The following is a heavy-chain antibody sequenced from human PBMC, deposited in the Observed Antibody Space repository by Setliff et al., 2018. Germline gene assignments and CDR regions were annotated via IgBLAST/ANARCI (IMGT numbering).Heavy chain of an antibody. D-gene: IGHD2-15*01. CDR1: GGSISGYY. V-gene: IGHV4-59*08. Sequence: SETLSLTCSVSGGSISGYYWSWLRQPPGKGLEWIGYIYNNGRTNYHPALKRRVTMSVDTSKNQLSLTLRSVTAADTAVYYCARSSSFRGPCTGGSCSDFDAWGQGILVTVSS. J-gene: IGHJ4*02. CDR2: IYNNGRT. CDR3: ARSSSFRGPCTGGSCSDFDA.